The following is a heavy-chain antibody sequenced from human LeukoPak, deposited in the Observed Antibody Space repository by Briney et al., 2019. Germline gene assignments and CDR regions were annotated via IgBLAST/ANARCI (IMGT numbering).Heavy chain of an antibody. V-gene: IGHV1-69*05. CDR2: IIPMFGTA. J-gene: IGHJ5*02. CDR3: ARGSYSSSSGWFDP. Sequence: WASVKVSCKASGGTFSSYAISWVRQAPGQGLEWMGGIIPMFGTANYAQKFQGRVTITTDESTSTGYMELSSLRSEDTAVYYCARGSYSSSSGWFDPWGQGTLVTVSS. CDR1: GGTFSSYA. D-gene: IGHD6-6*01.